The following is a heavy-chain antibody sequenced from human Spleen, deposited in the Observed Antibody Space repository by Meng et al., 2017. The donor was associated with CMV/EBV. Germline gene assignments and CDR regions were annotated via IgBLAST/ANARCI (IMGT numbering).Heavy chain of an antibody. CDR3: ARDQYDFWSGSPKGWFDP. Sequence: GGPVRLSWAAAGFTFSSFEMNWVRQAPGKGLEWVSYISSSGSTMYYADSVKGRFTISRDNAKNSLYLQMDSLRGEDTALYYCARDQYDFWSGSPKGWFDPWGQGTLVTVSS. CDR1: GFTFSSFE. J-gene: IGHJ5*02. D-gene: IGHD3-3*01. CDR2: ISSSGSTM. V-gene: IGHV3-48*03.